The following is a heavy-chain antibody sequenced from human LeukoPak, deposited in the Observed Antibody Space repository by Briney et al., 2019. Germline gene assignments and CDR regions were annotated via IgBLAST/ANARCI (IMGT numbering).Heavy chain of an antibody. J-gene: IGHJ4*02. CDR2: ISSSAGNT. Sequence: GGSLRLPCAASGFTFSSYAISWVRQAPGKGLEWVSGISSSAGNTNYADSVKGRFTISRDNSKNTLYLQMNSLRVEDTAVYYCAKAQLRVTTGIDNWGQGTLVTVSS. CDR3: AKAQLRVTTGIDN. CDR1: GFTFSSYA. V-gene: IGHV3-23*01. D-gene: IGHD4-17*01.